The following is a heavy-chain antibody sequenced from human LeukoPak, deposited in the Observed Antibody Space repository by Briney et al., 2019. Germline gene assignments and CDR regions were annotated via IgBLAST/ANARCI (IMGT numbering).Heavy chain of an antibody. Sequence: PGGSLRLSCAASGFIFFAYGMTWVRQAPGKGLEWVPSISGSGGTTYYADSVKGRFTISRDNSKNTLSLQMNSLRAEDTAVYYCAKNRYGDYASDYWGQGTLVTVSS. CDR1: GFIFFAYG. J-gene: IGHJ4*02. CDR3: AKNRYGDYASDY. CDR2: ISGSGGTT. D-gene: IGHD4-17*01. V-gene: IGHV3-23*01.